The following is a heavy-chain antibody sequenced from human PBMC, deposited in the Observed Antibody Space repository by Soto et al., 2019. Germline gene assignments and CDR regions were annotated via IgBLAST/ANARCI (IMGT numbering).Heavy chain of an antibody. CDR1: GGTFGSYA. J-gene: IGHJ4*02. Sequence: ASVKVSCKASGGTFGSYAISCVRQASGQGLEWMGGIIPIFGTANYAQKFQGRVTITADESTSTAYMELSSLRSEDTAVYYCATYPRGITMVRDQQLSFDFCSQRTLVPVSS. V-gene: IGHV1-69*13. CDR3: ATYPRGITMVRDQQLSFDF. D-gene: IGHD3-10*01. CDR2: IIPIFGTA.